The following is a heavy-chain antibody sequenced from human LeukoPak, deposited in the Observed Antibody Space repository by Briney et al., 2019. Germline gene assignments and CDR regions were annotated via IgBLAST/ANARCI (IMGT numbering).Heavy chain of an antibody. CDR3: ARVGGSRWEVAFDI. CDR1: GFTFSSYA. CDR2: ISYDGSNK. V-gene: IGHV3-30-3*01. Sequence: PGRSLRLSCAASGFTFSSYAMHWVRQAPGKGLEWVAVISYDGSNKYYADSVMGRFTISGDNSKNTLYLQMNSLRAEDTAVYYCARVGGSRWEVAFDIWGQGTMVTVSS. J-gene: IGHJ3*02. D-gene: IGHD6-13*01.